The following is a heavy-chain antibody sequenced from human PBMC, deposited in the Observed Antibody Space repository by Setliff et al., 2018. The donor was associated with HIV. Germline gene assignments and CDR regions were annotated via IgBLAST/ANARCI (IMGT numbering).Heavy chain of an antibody. V-gene: IGHV3-74*01. J-gene: IGHJ6*03. CDR3: ARAEFYYDLPHYYYFMDV. D-gene: IGHD3-22*01. CDR2: INTDGSTT. CDR1: GFTFSDYW. Sequence: GESLKISCAASGFTFSDYWMHWVRQAPGKGLVWVSRINTDGSTTSYADPVKGRFTISRDNAKNTLYLQMNSLRAEDTAVYYCARAEFYYDLPHYYYFMDVWGKGTTVTVSS.